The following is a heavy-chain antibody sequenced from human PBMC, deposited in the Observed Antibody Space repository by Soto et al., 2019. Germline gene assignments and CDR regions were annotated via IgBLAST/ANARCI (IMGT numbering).Heavy chain of an antibody. Sequence: EVQLVESGGGLVQPGGSLRLSCAASGFTFSSYAMHWVRQAPGKGLEYVSTISRNGGSTYYATSVKVRFTISRDNSKNALYLQMGSLRAEDMAVYYCARGGSDYYFDYWGQGTLVTVSS. CDR2: ISRNGGST. J-gene: IGHJ4*02. CDR1: GFTFSSYA. V-gene: IGHV3-64*01. CDR3: ARGGSDYYFDY. D-gene: IGHD2-21*02.